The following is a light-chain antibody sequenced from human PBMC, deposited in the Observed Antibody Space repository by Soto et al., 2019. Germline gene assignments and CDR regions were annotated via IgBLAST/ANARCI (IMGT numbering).Light chain of an antibody. Sequence: DIQLTQSPSFLSASVGDRATITCRASQGISSYLAWYQQKPGKAPKLLISTASTLQSGVPSRFSGSGSGTEFTLTISSLQPEDFATYYCQQLNNYPRTLGQGTKVDIK. CDR2: TAS. CDR3: QQLNNYPRT. J-gene: IGKJ1*01. CDR1: QGISSY. V-gene: IGKV1-9*01.